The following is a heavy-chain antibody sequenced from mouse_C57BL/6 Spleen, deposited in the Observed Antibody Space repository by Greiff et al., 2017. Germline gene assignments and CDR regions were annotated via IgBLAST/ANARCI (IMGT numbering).Heavy chain of an antibody. V-gene: IGHV1-82*01. J-gene: IGHJ2*01. CDR3: AREGGGYYYGSNFDY. CDR2: IYPGDGDT. CDR1: GYAFSSSW. D-gene: IGHD1-1*01. Sequence: QVQLQQSGPELVKPGASVKISCKASGYAFSSSWMNWVKQRPGKGLEWIGRIYPGDGDTNYNGKFKGKATLTADKSSSTAYMQLSSLTSEDSAVYFCAREGGGYYYGSNFDYWGQGTTLTVSS.